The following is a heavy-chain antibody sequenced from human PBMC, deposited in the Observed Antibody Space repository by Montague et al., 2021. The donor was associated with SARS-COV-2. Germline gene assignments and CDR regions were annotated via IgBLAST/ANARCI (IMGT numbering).Heavy chain of an antibody. J-gene: IGHJ6*02. CDR3: AKYYYGSGSYYTGHYYYGMDV. D-gene: IGHD3-10*01. V-gene: IGHV3-23*03. CDR1: GFTFSSYA. Sequence: SLRLSCAASGFTFSSYAMSWVRQAPGKGLEWVSVIYSGGSGTYYADSVKGRFTISRDNSKNTLYLQMNSLRAEDTAVYYCAKYYYGSGSYYTGHYYYGMDVWGQGTTVTVSS. CDR2: IYSGGSGT.